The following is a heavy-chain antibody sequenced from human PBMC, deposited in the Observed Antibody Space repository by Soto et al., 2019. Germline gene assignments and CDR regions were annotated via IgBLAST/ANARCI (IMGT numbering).Heavy chain of an antibody. V-gene: IGHV1-18*01. CDR2: ISAYNGNT. CDR1: GYTFTSYG. J-gene: IGHJ4*02. Sequence: ASVKVSCKASGYTFTSYGISWVRQAPGQGLEWMGWISAYNGNTNYAQKLQGRVTMTTDTSTSTAYMELRSLRSDDTAVYYCARDLARGVAATKTAGYWGQGTLVTVSS. D-gene: IGHD3-10*01. CDR3: ARDLARGVAATKTAGY.